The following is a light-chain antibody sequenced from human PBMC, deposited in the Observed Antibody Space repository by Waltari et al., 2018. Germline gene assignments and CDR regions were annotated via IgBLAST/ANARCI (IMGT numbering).Light chain of an antibody. V-gene: IGLV1-51*02. Sequence: QSVLTQPPSVSAAPGQRVTIPCSGGRSTIGNTYVSWYRQFPGTAPKLLIYEDTERPSGIAGRFSGSKSGTSATLDITGLQAGDEADYYCGTWDSSLSGAVFGGGTHLTVL. CDR3: GTWDSSLSGAV. CDR1: RSTIGNTY. J-gene: IGLJ7*01. CDR2: EDT.